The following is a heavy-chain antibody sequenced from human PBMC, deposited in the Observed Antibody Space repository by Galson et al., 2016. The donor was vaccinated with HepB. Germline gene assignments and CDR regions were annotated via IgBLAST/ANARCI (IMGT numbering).Heavy chain of an antibody. V-gene: IGHV3-53*01. CDR1: GVTVSSNY. J-gene: IGHJ6*02. D-gene: IGHD3-16*01. CDR2: IFSGGYT. Sequence: SLRLSCAASGVTVSSNYMTWIRQAPGKGLEWVSVIFSGGYTYYSDSGKGRFTTSRDNSKNMVYLQMNGLRVEDTAKYYCAKLRDGYDWGAFDIWGLGTTVSVSS. CDR3: AKLRDGYDWGAFDI.